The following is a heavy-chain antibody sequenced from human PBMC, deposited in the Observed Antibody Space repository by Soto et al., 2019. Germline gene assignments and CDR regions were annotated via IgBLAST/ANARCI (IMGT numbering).Heavy chain of an antibody. J-gene: IGHJ4*02. V-gene: IGHV4-61*01. CDR3: AREGVQSGDEIDY. CDR2: IYYSGST. Sequence: QVQLQESGPGLAKPSETLSLTCTVSGGSVSSGSYCWSWIRQPPGKGLEWIGYIYYSGSTNYNPSIKSRVTIAVDTYKNQFSLKLSTVTAADTAVYYCAREGVQSGDEIDYWGPGTLVTVSS. D-gene: IGHD5-12*01. CDR1: GGSVSSGSYC.